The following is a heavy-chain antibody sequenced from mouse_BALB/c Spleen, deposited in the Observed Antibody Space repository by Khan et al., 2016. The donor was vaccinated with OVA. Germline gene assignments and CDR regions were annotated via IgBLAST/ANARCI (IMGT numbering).Heavy chain of an antibody. CDR2: IWGGGGT. CDR1: GFSLSRYD. CDR3: ARAYYRYDGYDAMDY. J-gene: IGHJ4*01. V-gene: IGHV2-6-4*01. Sequence: QVQLKQSGPGLVAPSQSLSSTCTVSGFSLSRYDIHWVRQPPGKGLEWLGVIWGGGGTDYNSTLKSRLSISQDNSKSQVFLKMNSLQTDDTAMYYCARAYYRYDGYDAMDYWGQGTSVTVSS. D-gene: IGHD2-14*01.